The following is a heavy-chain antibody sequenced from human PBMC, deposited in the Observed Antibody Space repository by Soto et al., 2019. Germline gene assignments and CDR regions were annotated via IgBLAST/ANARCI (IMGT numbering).Heavy chain of an antibody. CDR3: AKDTKPIVVVVAATDRGLDV. CDR1: GLTFSSYA. V-gene: IGHV3-23*01. J-gene: IGHJ6*04. CDR2: ISGSGGST. Sequence: EVQLLESGGGLVQPGVSLRLSCAASGLTFSSYAMSWVRQAPGKGLEWVSAISGSGGSTYYADSVKGRFTISRDNSKNTLYLQMNSLRAEDSAVYYCAKDTKPIVVVVAATDRGLDVWGKGTTVTVSS. D-gene: IGHD2-15*01.